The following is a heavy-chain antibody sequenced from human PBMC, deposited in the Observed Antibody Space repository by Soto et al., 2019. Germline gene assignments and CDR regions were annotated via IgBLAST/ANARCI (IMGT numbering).Heavy chain of an antibody. CDR3: ARDKITGLFGY. Sequence: SETLYLTCAVYGGSFSGYYWTWIRQPPGTGLEWIGEINHSGSTNYNPSLKSRVTISVDTSKNQFSLKLTSVTAADTAVYYCARDKITGLFGYWGQGTLVTVS. CDR1: GGSFSGYY. D-gene: IGHD2-8*02. CDR2: INHSGST. J-gene: IGHJ4*02. V-gene: IGHV4-34*01.